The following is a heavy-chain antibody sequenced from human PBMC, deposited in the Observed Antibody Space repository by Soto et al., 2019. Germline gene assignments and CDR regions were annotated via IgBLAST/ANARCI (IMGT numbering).Heavy chain of an antibody. CDR1: GGPISSGDYY. D-gene: IGHD3-10*02. V-gene: IGHV4-30-4*01. Sequence: SETLSLTCTVSGGPISSGDYYWSWIRQPPGKGLEWIGYIYYSGSTYYNPSLKSRVTISIDTSKNQFSLKLSSVTAADTAVYYCASVRGVNYYIDYWGQGTLVT. CDR2: IYYSGST. J-gene: IGHJ4*02. CDR3: ASVRGVNYYIDY.